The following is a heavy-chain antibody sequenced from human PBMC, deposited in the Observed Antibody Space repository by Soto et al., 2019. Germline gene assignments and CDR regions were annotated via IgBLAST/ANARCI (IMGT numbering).Heavy chain of an antibody. Sequence: QVQLVESGGGVVQPGRSLRLSCAASGFAFSNYAMHWGRQAPGKGLYWVAVVSFDGSDKYYADSVKGRVTSFRDNSQNTLDLQMNSLRAEDTPVYPCVRGDDYGDYNPKFDSWAQGTLVSVSS. J-gene: IGHJ5*01. CDR3: VRGDDYGDYNPKFDS. CDR2: VSFDGSDK. CDR1: GFAFSNYA. V-gene: IGHV3-30-3*01. D-gene: IGHD4-17*01.